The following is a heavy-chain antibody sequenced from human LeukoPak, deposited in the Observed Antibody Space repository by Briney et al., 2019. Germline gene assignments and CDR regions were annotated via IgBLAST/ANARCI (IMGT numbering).Heavy chain of an antibody. CDR3: ASEGEIYFGYFY. J-gene: IGHJ4*02. D-gene: IGHD3-10*01. Sequence: GGSLRLSCAASGFTFSKFWMSWVRQAPGKGLEWVANINQDGSAKNYVASVKGRFTISRDNAKNSLYLQMDSLRAEDTAMYHCASEGEIYFGYFYWGQGTLVT. CDR2: INQDGSAK. V-gene: IGHV3-7*01. CDR1: GFTFSKFW.